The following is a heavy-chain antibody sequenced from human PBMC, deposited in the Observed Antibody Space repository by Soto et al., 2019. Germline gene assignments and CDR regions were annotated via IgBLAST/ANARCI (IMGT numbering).Heavy chain of an antibody. CDR2: ISWNDDK. CDR3: ANRPSGWYLFDY. Sequence: QITLKVSGPTLVRPTQPLTLTRTFSVFSLSTSGLGVGWLRQPPGKALEWLALISWNDDKRYSPSLKSRLTIAKDASKTQVVLTMTNMDPVDTATYYCANRPSGWYLFDYWGQGTLVTVSS. V-gene: IGHV2-5*01. J-gene: IGHJ4*02. CDR1: VFSLSTSGLG. D-gene: IGHD6-19*01.